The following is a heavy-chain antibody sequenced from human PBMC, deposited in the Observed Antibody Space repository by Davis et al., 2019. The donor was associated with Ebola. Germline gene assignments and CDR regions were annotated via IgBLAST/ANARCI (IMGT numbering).Heavy chain of an antibody. J-gene: IGHJ1*01. V-gene: IGHV3-74*01. CDR3: AREGYYDFWSGYYTSAEYFQH. D-gene: IGHD3-3*01. CDR2: INSDGSST. Sequence: HTGGSLRLSCAASGFTFSVHHMHWVRQAPGKGLVWVSRINSDGSSTSYADSVKGRFTISRDNAKNTLYLQMNSLRAEDTAVYYCAREGYYDFWSGYYTSAEYFQHWGQGTLVTVSS. CDR1: GFTFSVHH.